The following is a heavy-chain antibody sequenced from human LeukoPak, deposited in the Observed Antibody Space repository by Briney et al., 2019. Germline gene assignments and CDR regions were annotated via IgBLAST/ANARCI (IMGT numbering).Heavy chain of an antibody. CDR3: ARVSGYSYGFFDY. Sequence: PGGSLRLSCAASGFTFDDYAMHWVRQAPGKGLEWVSGISWNSGSIGYADSVKGRFTISRDNAKNSLYLQMNSLRAEDTAVYYCARVSGYSYGFFDYWGQGTLVTVSS. J-gene: IGHJ4*02. D-gene: IGHD5-18*01. CDR2: ISWNSGSI. CDR1: GFTFDDYA. V-gene: IGHV3-9*01.